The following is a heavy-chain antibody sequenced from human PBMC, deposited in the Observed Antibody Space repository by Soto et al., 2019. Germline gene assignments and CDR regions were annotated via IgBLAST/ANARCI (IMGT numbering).Heavy chain of an antibody. CDR3: AKVRGPQYDFWSAYDYGVDV. V-gene: IGHV3-30*18. CDR2: TSYDGSNN. D-gene: IGHD3-3*01. Sequence: QLQLVESGGGVVQPGRSLRLSCAASGFTFSGYGMHWVRQAPGKGLEWVAVTSYDGSNNCYADSVKGRFTISRDNSKNTLYLQMNSLRPEDTAVYFCAKVRGPQYDFWSAYDYGVDVWGLGTTVTVSS. J-gene: IGHJ6*02. CDR1: GFTFSGYG.